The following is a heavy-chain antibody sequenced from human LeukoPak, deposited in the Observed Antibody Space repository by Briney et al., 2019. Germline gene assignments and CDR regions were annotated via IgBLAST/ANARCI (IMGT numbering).Heavy chain of an antibody. D-gene: IGHD4/OR15-4a*01. CDR1: GFTFSNYA. V-gene: IGHV3-23*01. CDR3: AKGLTPDY. J-gene: IGHJ4*02. CDR2: ISGSDDTT. Sequence: PGGSPRLSCAASGFTFSNYAMTWARQAPGKGLEWVSGISGSDDTTYYADSVKGRFTISRDNAKNTVYLQMSSLGAEDTAVYYCAKGLTPDYWGQGTLVIVSS.